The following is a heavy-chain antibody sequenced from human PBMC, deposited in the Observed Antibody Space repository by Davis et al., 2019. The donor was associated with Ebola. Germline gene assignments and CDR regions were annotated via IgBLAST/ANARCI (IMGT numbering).Heavy chain of an antibody. J-gene: IGHJ4*02. V-gene: IGHV3-30-3*01. D-gene: IGHD3-3*01. CDR1: GFTFSSYA. CDR2: ISYDGSNK. CDR3: ARDWEWPLDY. Sequence: LSLTCAASGFTFSSYAMHWVRQAPGKGLEWVAVISYDGSNKYYADSVKGRFTISRDNSKNTLYLQMNSLRAEDTAVYYCARDWEWPLDYWGQGTLVTVSS.